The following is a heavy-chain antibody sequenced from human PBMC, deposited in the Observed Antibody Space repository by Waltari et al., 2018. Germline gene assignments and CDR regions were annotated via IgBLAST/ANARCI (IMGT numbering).Heavy chain of an antibody. V-gene: IGHV4-4*02. J-gene: IGHJ5*01. Sequence: QLQLQESGPGLVQPSGPLSLTARVSGDSMFTNNWWSWVRQSPEKGLEWIGQIHRSGRTNYNPSLESRVTISLDTANNQFSLKLASTTAADTAVYYCARDRGRGLYLDSWGQGILVTVSP. CDR3: ARDRGRGLYLDS. CDR2: IHRSGRT. D-gene: IGHD2-15*01. CDR1: GDSMFTNNW.